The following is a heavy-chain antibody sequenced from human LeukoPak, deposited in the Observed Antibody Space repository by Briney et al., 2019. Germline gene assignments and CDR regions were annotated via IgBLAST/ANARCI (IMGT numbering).Heavy chain of an antibody. J-gene: IGHJ4*02. D-gene: IGHD6-13*01. CDR2: IRYDGSNQ. V-gene: IGHV3-30*02. CDR3: AKDHFGSSWPYYIDY. CDR1: GFTFSSYG. Sequence: GGSLSLSCAASGFTFSSYGMHWVRQAPGKGLEWVAFIRYDGSNQYSADSVKGRFTISRDNSKNTLYLQMSSLRAEDTAVYYCAKDHFGSSWPYYIDYWGQGTLVTVSS.